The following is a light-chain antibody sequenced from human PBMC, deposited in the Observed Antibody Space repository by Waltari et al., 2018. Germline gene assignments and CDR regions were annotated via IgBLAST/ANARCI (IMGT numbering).Light chain of an antibody. J-gene: IGLJ3*02. Sequence: QSALTQPASVSGSPGQSITISCTGTSSDVGGYNLVSWYQQHPGKAPKLMIYVVTKRPSGVSNRFSGSKSGNTASLTISGLQAEDEADYYCCSYAASYWVFGGGTKLTVL. CDR2: VVT. CDR3: CSYAASYWV. CDR1: SSDVGGYNL. V-gene: IGLV2-23*02.